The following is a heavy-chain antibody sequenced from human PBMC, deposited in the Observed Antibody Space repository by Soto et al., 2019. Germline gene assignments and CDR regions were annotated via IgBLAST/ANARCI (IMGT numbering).Heavy chain of an antibody. Sequence: SVKVSCKASGGTLSSYAISWVRQAPGQGLEWMGGIIPIFGTANYAQKFQGRVTITADESTSTAYMELSSLRSEDTAVYYCARDGRITMVRGVMDVNYYYYGMDVWGQGTTVTVSS. D-gene: IGHD3-10*01. CDR3: ARDGRITMVRGVMDVNYYYYGMDV. CDR1: GGTLSSYA. CDR2: IIPIFGTA. J-gene: IGHJ6*02. V-gene: IGHV1-69*13.